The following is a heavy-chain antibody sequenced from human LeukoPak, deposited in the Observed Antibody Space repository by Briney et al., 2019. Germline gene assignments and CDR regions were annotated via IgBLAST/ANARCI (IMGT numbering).Heavy chain of an antibody. V-gene: IGHV4-59*01. J-gene: IGHJ4*02. CDR3: ARSYSSSSPYCDY. Sequence: PSETLSLTCNVSGGSTSRYYWSWIRQPPGKGLEWIGYIYYSGSTNYNPSLKSRVTISVDTSKNQFSLKLTSVTAADTAVYYCARSYSSSSPYCDYWGQGTLVTVSS. CDR2: IYYSGST. D-gene: IGHD6-6*01. CDR1: GGSTSRYY.